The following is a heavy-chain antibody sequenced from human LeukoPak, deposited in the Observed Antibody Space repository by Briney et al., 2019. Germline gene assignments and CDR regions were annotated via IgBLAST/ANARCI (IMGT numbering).Heavy chain of an antibody. J-gene: IGHJ6*03. D-gene: IGHD2-15*01. CDR3: AREGEGYCSGGSCCVHPHYYMDV. CDR2: LYHSGST. CDR1: GYSISNGYY. Sequence: SETLSPTCSVSGYSISNGYYWVWIRQPPGKGLEWIGSLYHSGSTYYNPSLKSRVTISVDTSKNQFSLKLSSVTAADTAVYYCAREGEGYCSGGSCCVHPHYYMDVWGKGTTVTVSS. V-gene: IGHV4-38-2*02.